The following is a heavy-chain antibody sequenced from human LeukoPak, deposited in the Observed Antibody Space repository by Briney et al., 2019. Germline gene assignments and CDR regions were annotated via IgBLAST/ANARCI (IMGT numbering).Heavy chain of an antibody. J-gene: IGHJ3*02. CDR3: ARGDYAFDI. Sequence: GGSLRLSCAASGFTFSSYSMNWVRQAPGKGLEWVSSISSSGSYIYYADSVQGRFTISRDNAKNSLYLQMNSLRAEDTAVYYCARGDYAFDIWGQGTMVTVSS. V-gene: IGHV3-21*01. CDR1: GFTFSSYS. CDR2: ISSSGSYI. D-gene: IGHD2-21*01.